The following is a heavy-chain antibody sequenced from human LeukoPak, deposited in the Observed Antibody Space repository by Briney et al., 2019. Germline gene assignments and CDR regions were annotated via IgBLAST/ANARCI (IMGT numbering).Heavy chain of an antibody. V-gene: IGHV1-2*02. CDR1: EYTFTGYY. CDR3: ARDRRGTGNSFDY. J-gene: IGHJ4*02. CDR2: INPNSGGT. Sequence: ASVKVSCKASEYTFTGYYMHWVRQAPGQGLEWMGWINPNSGGTNYAQKFQGRVTMTRDTSISTAYMELSRLRSDDTAVYYCARDRRGTGNSFDYWGQGTLVTVSS. D-gene: IGHD2-8*02.